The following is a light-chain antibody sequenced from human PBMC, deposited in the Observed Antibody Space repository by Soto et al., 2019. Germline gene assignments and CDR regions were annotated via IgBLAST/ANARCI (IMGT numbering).Light chain of an antibody. J-gene: IGKJ4*01. CDR3: QQYRSLPLT. CDR1: QGISRE. V-gene: IGKV1-33*01. Sequence: DIQMTQSPSSLSASVGDRITISCQASQGISRELNWYQQKPGKGPELLIYGASNLHTGVPSRFSGSASTSGPGTHFSLTITALQPEDVATYYCQQYRSLPLTFGGGPKVEI. CDR2: GAS.